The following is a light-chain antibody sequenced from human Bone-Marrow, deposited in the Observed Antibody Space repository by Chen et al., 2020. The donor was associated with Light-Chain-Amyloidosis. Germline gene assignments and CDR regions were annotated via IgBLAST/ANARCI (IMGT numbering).Light chain of an antibody. J-gene: IGKJ5*01. CDR3: MQAHQPPAT. V-gene: IGKV2-28*01. CDR1: QSLLRPNGYHY. CDR2: LGS. Sequence: EIVMTQSPLSLPVSPGEPASISCRSSQSLLRPNGYHYLDWYLQKPGQSPQLLIYLGSTRASGVPDRFSGSGSGTDFTLNISRAEADDVGVYYCMQAHQPPATFGQGTRLEIK.